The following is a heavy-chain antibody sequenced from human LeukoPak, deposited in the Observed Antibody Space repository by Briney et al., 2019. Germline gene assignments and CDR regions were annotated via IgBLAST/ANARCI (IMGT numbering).Heavy chain of an antibody. CDR2: IYPGDSDT. CDR1: GYSFTSYW. Sequence: RRGASLKISCKGSGYSFTSYWIGWVRQMPGKGLEWMGIIYPGDSDTRYSPSFQGQVTISADKSISTAYLQWSSLKASDTAMYYCARRADSSGYYYAHFDYWGQGTLVTVSS. J-gene: IGHJ4*02. V-gene: IGHV5-51*01. D-gene: IGHD3-22*01. CDR3: ARRADSSGYYYAHFDY.